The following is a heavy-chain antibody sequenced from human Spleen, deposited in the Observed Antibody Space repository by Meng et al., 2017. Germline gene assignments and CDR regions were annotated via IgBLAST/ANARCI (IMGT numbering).Heavy chain of an antibody. CDR1: VGAFSTSI. J-gene: IGHJ4*02. CDR3: ASRDDFLTGADY. Sequence: GQLVQSGAEVKKPGSSVKVSCKASVGAFSTSIINWVRQAPGQGLEWVGGIVPIFGTPDYAQKFQGRVTITADKSTSTAYMELSSLRSEDTAMYYCASRDDFLTGADYWGQGSLVTVSS. V-gene: IGHV1-69*06. D-gene: IGHD3-9*01. CDR2: IVPIFGTP.